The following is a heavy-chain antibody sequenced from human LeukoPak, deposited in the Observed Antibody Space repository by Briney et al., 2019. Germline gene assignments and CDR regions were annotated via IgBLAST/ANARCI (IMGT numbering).Heavy chain of an antibody. CDR1: GFTFDDYA. CDR3: TAKKGGSSNFDF. J-gene: IGHJ4*02. D-gene: IGHD3-16*01. Sequence: GRSLRLSCTASGFTFDDYAMHWVRQAPGKGLEWVSGISRDSRTIVYGDSVKGRFTISRDNTRKSVYLQMNSLRIDDMALYYCTAKKGGSSNFDFWGQGTLVTVSS. CDR2: ISRDSRTI. V-gene: IGHV3-9*03.